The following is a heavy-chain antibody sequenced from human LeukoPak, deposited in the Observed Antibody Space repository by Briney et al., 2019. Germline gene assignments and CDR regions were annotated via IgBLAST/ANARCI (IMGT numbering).Heavy chain of an antibody. J-gene: IGHJ5*02. D-gene: IGHD1-26*01. V-gene: IGHV4-34*01. CDR2: INHSGST. Sequence: SETLSLTCAVYGGSFSGYYWSWIRQPPGKGLEWIGEINHSGSTNYNPSLKSRVTISVDTSKNQFSLKLSSVTAEDTAVYYCARSLVVGATYPYHWGQGTLVTVSP. CDR1: GGSFSGYY. CDR3: ARSLVVGATYPYH.